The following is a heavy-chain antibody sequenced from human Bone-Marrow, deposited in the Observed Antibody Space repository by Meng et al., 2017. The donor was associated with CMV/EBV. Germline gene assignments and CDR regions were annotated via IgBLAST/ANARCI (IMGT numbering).Heavy chain of an antibody. D-gene: IGHD3-3*01. V-gene: IGHV1-8*01. CDR1: GYTFTSYD. Sequence: ASVKVSCKASGYTFTSYDINWVRQATGQGLEWMGWMNPNSGNTGYAQKFQGRVTMTEDTSTDTAYMELSSLRSEDTAVYYCATTASLTIFGVVMILGGPYGMDVWGQGPTVTVSS. J-gene: IGHJ6*02. CDR2: MNPNSGNT. CDR3: ATTASLTIFGVVMILGGPYGMDV.